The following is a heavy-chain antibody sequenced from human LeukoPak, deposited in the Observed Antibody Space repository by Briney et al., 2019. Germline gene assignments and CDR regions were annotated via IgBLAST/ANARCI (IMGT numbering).Heavy chain of an antibody. V-gene: IGHV3-30*03. J-gene: IGHJ6*02. CDR2: ISSDGSNK. Sequence: GGSLRLSCAASGFTFSSYGMHWVRQAPGKGLEWVAAISSDGSNKYYADSVKGRFTISRDNAKNSLYLQMNSLRAEDTAVYYCARANLVVPAAIYYYYYGMDVWGQGTTVTVSS. CDR3: ARANLVVPAAIYYYYYGMDV. D-gene: IGHD2-2*02. CDR1: GFTFSSYG.